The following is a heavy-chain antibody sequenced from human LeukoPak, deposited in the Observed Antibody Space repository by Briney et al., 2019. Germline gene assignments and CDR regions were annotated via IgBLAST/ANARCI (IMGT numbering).Heavy chain of an antibody. D-gene: IGHD1-1*01. J-gene: IGHJ4*02. CDR2: IYHSGSP. CDR1: GGSISSNNW. CDR3: ARVNINNWHSCDY. Sequence: SETLSLTCAVSGGSISSNNWWGWVRQPPGKGLEWIGEIYHSGSPNYNPSPKSRVTISVDKSRNHFSLNLSSVTAADTAVYYCARVNINNWHSCDYWGQGTLVTVSS. V-gene: IGHV4-4*02.